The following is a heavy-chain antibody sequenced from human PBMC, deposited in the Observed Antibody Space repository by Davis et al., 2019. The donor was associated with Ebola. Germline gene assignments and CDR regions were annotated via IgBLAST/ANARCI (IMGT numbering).Heavy chain of an antibody. V-gene: IGHV3-74*03. Sequence: HTGGSLRLSCATSGFTFSSYWMHWVRQVPGEGLVWVSRINPDESSTTYADSVKGRFTISRDNAKNTMYLQMNSLRAEDTAVYYCASAGANTYALGHWGQGTLVTVSS. CDR2: INPDESST. CDR1: GFTFSSYW. D-gene: IGHD3-16*01. J-gene: IGHJ4*02. CDR3: ASAGANTYALGH.